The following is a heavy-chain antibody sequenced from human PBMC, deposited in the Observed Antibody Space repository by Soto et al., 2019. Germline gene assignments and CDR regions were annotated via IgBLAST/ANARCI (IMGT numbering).Heavy chain of an antibody. D-gene: IGHD3-9*01. Sequence: QVQLVESGGGVVQPGRSLRLSCAASGFTFSSYAMHWVRQAPGKGLEWVAVISYDGSNKYYADSVKGRFTISRDNSKNTLYLQMNSLRAEDTAVYYCARGPPNFDWFPIGLYWGQGTLVTVSS. V-gene: IGHV3-30-3*01. J-gene: IGHJ4*02. CDR1: GFTFSSYA. CDR3: ARGPPNFDWFPIGLY. CDR2: ISYDGSNK.